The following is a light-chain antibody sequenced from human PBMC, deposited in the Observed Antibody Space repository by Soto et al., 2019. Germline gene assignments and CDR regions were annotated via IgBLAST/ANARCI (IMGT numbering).Light chain of an antibody. Sequence: QSVLTQPPSASGTPGQRVTVSCSGSSSHIASNTVNCYQQLPGTAPKLLIYSNDQRPSGVPDRFSASKSGTSASLAMSGLQSEEEADYYCASWDDSLNGHVFGTGTKVTVL. CDR1: SSHIASNT. CDR2: SND. J-gene: IGLJ1*01. V-gene: IGLV1-44*01. CDR3: ASWDDSLNGHV.